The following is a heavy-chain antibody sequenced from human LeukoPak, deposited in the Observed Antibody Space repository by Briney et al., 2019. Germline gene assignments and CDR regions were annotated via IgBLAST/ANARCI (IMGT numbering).Heavy chain of an antibody. V-gene: IGHV1-69*06. J-gene: IGHJ4*02. CDR1: GGTFSSYA. D-gene: IGHD6-13*01. CDR2: IIPIFGTA. Sequence: ASVKVSCKASGGTFSSYAISWVRQAPEQGLEWMGGIIPIFGTANYAQKFQGRVTITADKSTSTAYTELSSLRSEDTAVYYCARGRGIAAAPFDYWGQGTLVTVSS. CDR3: ARGRGIAAAPFDY.